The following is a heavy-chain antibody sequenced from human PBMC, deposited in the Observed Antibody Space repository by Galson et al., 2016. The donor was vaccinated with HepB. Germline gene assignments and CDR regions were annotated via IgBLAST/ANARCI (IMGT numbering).Heavy chain of an antibody. D-gene: IGHD1-1*01. CDR2: ISTRRTT. Sequence: SLRLSCAASGFVFPNFGLSWVRQAPGKGLEWVASISTRRTTYYSESVQGRFIISSDNSNNTLYLQMNGRRAEDTAVYYCAKERLVRRIFDHWGQGTLLTVSS. CDR1: GFVFPNFG. V-gene: IGHV3-23*01. CDR3: AKERLVRRIFDH. J-gene: IGHJ4*02.